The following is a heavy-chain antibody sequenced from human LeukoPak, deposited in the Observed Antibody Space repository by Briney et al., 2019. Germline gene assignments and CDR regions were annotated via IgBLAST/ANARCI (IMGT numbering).Heavy chain of an antibody. CDR2: VYYSGST. CDR1: GGSLSSYY. J-gene: IGHJ4*02. V-gene: IGHV4-59*12. Sequence: SETLSLTFTVSGGSLSSYYWNWIRQPPGKGLEWIGYVYYSGSTNYNPSLSSRVTISVDTSKNQFSLNLSSVTAADTAVYYCARGDLPFDYWGQGTLVTVSS. CDR3: ARGDLPFDY. D-gene: IGHD3-3*01.